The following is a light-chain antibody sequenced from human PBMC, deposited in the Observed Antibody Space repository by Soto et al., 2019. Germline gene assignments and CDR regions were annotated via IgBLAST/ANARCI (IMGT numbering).Light chain of an antibody. CDR1: NIRSQG. CDR2: DER. J-gene: IGLJ2*01. Sequence: SYVLTQPPSVSVAPGQTARISCVGNNIRSQGVHWYQQKPGQAPVLVVYDERDRPSGIPDRFSGSTSGSTATLTISRVEAGDEADYYCQVWDDTIDHHVVFGGGTKLTVL. V-gene: IGLV3-21*02. CDR3: QVWDDTIDHHVV.